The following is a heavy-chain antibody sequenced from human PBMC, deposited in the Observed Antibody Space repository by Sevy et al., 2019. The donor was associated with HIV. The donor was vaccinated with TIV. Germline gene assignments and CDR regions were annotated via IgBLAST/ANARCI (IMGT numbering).Heavy chain of an antibody. J-gene: IGHJ4*02. CDR1: GDSISGYY. CDR2: FYYSGRT. Sequence: SETLSLTCTVSGDSISGYYWSWIRQPPGKGLEWIGYFYYSGRTNYSPSLKSRATISVDTSKNQISLTLTSVTAADTAIYYCANGISARLDHWGQGTLVTVSS. CDR3: ANGISARLDH. D-gene: IGHD6-6*01. V-gene: IGHV4-59*01.